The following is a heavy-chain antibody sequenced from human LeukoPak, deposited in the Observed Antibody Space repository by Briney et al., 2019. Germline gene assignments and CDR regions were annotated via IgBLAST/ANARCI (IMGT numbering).Heavy chain of an antibody. CDR2: INPSGGST. J-gene: IGHJ4*02. Sequence: GASVKVSCKASGYTFTGYYMHWVRQAPGQGLEWMGIINPSGGSTSYAQKFQGRVTMTRDTSTSTVYMELSSLRSEDTAVYYCARDSRLYCSGGSCHVFDYWGQGTLVTVSS. V-gene: IGHV1-46*01. D-gene: IGHD2-15*01. CDR1: GYTFTGYY. CDR3: ARDSRLYCSGGSCHVFDY.